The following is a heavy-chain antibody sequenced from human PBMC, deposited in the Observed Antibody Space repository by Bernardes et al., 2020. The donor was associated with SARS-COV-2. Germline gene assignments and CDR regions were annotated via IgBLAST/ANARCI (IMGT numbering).Heavy chain of an antibody. Sequence: SETLSLTCAVYGGSFSGYYWSWIRQPPGKGLEWIGEINHSGSTNYNPSLKSRVTISVDTSKNQFSLKLSSVTAADTAVYYCARGTRPPLLRYYYGMDVWGQGTTVTVSS. D-gene: IGHD2-8*01. CDR3: ARGTRPPLLRYYYGMDV. CDR2: INHSGST. V-gene: IGHV4-34*01. J-gene: IGHJ6*02. CDR1: GGSFSGYY.